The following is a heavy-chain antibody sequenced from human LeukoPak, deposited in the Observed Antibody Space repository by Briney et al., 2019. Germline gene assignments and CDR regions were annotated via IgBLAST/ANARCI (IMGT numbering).Heavy chain of an antibody. V-gene: IGHV3-33*01. CDR2: IWYDGSNK. Sequence: GGSLRLSCAASGFTLSSYGMHWVRQAPGKGLEWVAVIWYDGSNKYYADSVKGRFTISRDNSKNTLYLQMNSLRAEDTAVYYCARSSIAARIYYYYGMDVWGQGTTVTVSS. D-gene: IGHD6-6*01. CDR1: GFTLSSYG. J-gene: IGHJ6*02. CDR3: ARSSIAARIYYYYGMDV.